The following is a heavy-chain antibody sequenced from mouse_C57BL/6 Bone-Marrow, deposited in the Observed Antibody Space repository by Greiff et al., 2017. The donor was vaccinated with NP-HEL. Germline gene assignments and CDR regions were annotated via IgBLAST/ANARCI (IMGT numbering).Heavy chain of an antibody. Sequence: QVQLQQPGAELVKPGASVKLSCKASGYTFTSYWMHWVKQRPGQGLEWIGMIHPNSGSTNYNEKFKSKATLTVDKSSSTAYMQLSSLTSEDSAVYYGARGLTGGYYYAMDYWGQGTSGTVAS. CDR2: IHPNSGST. CDR3: ARGLTGGYYYAMDY. J-gene: IGHJ4*01. V-gene: IGHV1-64*01. CDR1: GYTFTSYW.